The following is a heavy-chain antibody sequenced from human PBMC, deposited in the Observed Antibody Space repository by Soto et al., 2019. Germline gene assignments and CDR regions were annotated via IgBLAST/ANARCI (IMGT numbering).Heavy chain of an antibody. D-gene: IGHD3-9*01. V-gene: IGHV4-59*01. CDR1: SRMRSY. J-gene: IGHJ6*02. Sequence: SRMRSYCCKNRKPQGKGLEWIGYIYYSGSTNHNPSLKSRVTISVDTSKNQFSLKLSSVTAADTAVYYCARDKKGILTCYEYYYYGMDVWAYATTVT. CDR3: ARDKKGILTCYEYYYYGMDV. CDR2: IYYSGST.